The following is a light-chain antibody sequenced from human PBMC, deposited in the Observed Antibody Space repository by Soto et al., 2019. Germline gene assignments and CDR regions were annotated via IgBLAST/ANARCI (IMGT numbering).Light chain of an antibody. CDR3: ATWDDSLNGFYV. J-gene: IGLJ1*01. CDR2: RNN. V-gene: IGLV1-47*01. Sequence: VLTQPPSASWTPGQGVTISCSGSTSNIGSNYVYWYQQLPGTAPKLLIYRNNQRPSGVPDRFSGSKSGTSASLAISGLRTDDEADYFCATWDDSLNGFYVFGTGTTAPS. CDR1: TSNIGSNY.